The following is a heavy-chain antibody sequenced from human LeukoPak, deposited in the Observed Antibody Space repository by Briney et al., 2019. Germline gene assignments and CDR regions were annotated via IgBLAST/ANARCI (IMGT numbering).Heavy chain of an antibody. CDR2: ISYDGSNK. CDR3: AEVDDFDI. V-gene: IGHV3-30*04. CDR1: GFTFSSYA. Sequence: GGSLRLSCAASGFTFSSYAMHWVRQAPGKGLEWVAVISYDGSNKYYADSVKGRFTISRDNSKNTLYLQMNSMRAEDTAVYYCAEVDDFDIWGQGTMVTVSS. J-gene: IGHJ3*02.